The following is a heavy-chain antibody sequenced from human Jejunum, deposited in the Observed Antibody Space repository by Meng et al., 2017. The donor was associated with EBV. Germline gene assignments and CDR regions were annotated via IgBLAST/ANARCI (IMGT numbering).Heavy chain of an antibody. CDR2: VSGTGSTT. D-gene: IGHD2-2*01. CDR1: GFTLSTYA. Sequence: VQLGESGGGLVQPGGSLRLSCAASGFTLSTYAMSWVRQAPGKGLEWVSHVSGTGSTTYYADSVKGRFTASRDNSKNTIYLQMNSLRVDDTALYYCARKYGGDYWGQGTLVTVSS. CDR3: ARKYGGDY. V-gene: IGHV3-23*04. J-gene: IGHJ4*02.